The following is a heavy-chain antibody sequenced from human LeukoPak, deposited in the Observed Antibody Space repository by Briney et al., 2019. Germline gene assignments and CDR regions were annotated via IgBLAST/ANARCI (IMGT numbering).Heavy chain of an antibody. CDR2: IYTSGST. CDR3: ARHSSSWMWFDP. D-gene: IGHD6-13*01. V-gene: IGHV4-4*09. J-gene: IGHJ5*02. Sequence: SETLSLNCTVSGGSMSSYYWSWIRQPPGKGLEWIGFIYTSGSTNYNPSLKSRVTISVDTSKNQFSLKLSSVTAADTAVYYCARHSSSWMWFDPWGQGTLVTVSS. CDR1: GGSMSSYY.